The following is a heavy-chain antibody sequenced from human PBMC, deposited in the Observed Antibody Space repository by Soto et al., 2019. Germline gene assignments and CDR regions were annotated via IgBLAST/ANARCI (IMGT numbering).Heavy chain of an antibody. Sequence: ASVKVSCKASGYTFTSYYMHWVRQAPGQGLEWMGIINPSGGSTSYAQKYQGRVTMTRDTSTSTVYMELSSLRSEDTAVYYCANRVAEESWCSSTSCFLIAFDIWGQRTLVTVSS. CDR1: GYTFTSYY. D-gene: IGHD2-2*01. CDR2: INPSGGST. V-gene: IGHV1-46*01. CDR3: ANRVAEESWCSSTSCFLIAFDI. J-gene: IGHJ3*02.